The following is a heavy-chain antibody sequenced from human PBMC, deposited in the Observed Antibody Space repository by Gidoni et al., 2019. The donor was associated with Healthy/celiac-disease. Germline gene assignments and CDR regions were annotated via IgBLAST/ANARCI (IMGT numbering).Heavy chain of an antibody. V-gene: IGHV3-23*01. Sequence: EVQLLESGGGLVQLGGSLRLSCAASGFHFSSYAMSWVRQAPGKGLGWVSAIRGSGGSTYYADSVKGRFTISRDNSKNTLYLQMNSLRAEDTAVYYCAKVAAADYYYYGMDVWGQGTTVTVSS. CDR1: GFHFSSYA. D-gene: IGHD6-13*01. J-gene: IGHJ6*02. CDR3: AKVAAADYYYYGMDV. CDR2: IRGSGGST.